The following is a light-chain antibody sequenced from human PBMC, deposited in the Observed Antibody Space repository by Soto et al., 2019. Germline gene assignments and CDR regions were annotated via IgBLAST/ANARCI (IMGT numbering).Light chain of an antibody. V-gene: IGKV3-20*01. CDR3: QQYGHSPIT. J-gene: IGKJ5*01. CDR1: QSVSNNY. CDR2: GAS. Sequence: EIVLTQSPGTLSLSPGERATLSCRASQSVSNNYLAWYQQKPGQAPRLLIYGASTRAAGIPDRFSGSGSGTDFTLTITRLEPEDSAVYFCQQYGHSPITFGQGTRLEIK.